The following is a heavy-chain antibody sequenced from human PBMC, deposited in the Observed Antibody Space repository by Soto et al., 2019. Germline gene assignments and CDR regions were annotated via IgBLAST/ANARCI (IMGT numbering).Heavy chain of an antibody. Sequence: GGSLRLSCAASGFTFSSYWMSWVRQAPGKGLEWVANIKQDGSEKYYVDSVKGRFTISRDNAKNSLYLQMNSLRSEYTAVYYCARDAYCSSTSCYTGGAYYYYYCMDVWGQGTTVTVSS. V-gene: IGHV3-7*01. CDR1: GFTFSSYW. D-gene: IGHD2-2*02. CDR2: IKQDGSEK. J-gene: IGHJ6*02. CDR3: ARDAYCSSTSCYTGGAYYYYYCMDV.